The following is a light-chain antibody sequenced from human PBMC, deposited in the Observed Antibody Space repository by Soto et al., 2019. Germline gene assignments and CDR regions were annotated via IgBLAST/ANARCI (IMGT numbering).Light chain of an antibody. J-gene: IGLJ1*01. CDR3: QSYDSGLSGYV. V-gene: IGLV1-40*01. CDR2: GNS. Sequence: QSVLTQPPSVSGAPGQRVTISCTGSSSNIGAGYDVHWYQQLPGTAPKFLIYGNSNRPSGVPDRFSGSKSGTSASLAITGLQADDEADYYCQSYDSGLSGYVFGTGTKLTVL. CDR1: SSNIGAGYD.